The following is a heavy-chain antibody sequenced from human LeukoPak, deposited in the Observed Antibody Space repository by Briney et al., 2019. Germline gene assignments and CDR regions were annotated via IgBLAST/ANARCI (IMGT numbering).Heavy chain of an antibody. D-gene: IGHD6-19*01. CDR3: AREHSGWYGGYNWFDP. Sequence: GGSLRLSCAASGFTFSSYWMSWVRQAPGKGLEWVANIKQDGSEKYYVDSVKGRFTISRDNAKNSLYLQMNSLRAEDTAVYYCAREHSGWYGGYNWFDPWGQGTLVTVSS. CDR2: IKQDGSEK. J-gene: IGHJ5*02. CDR1: GFTFSSYW. V-gene: IGHV3-7*01.